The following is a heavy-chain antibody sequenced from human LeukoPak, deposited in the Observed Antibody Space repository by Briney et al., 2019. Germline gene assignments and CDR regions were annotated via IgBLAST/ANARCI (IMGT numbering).Heavy chain of an antibody. V-gene: IGHV3-15*01. D-gene: IGHD3-16*01. CDR2: IKSKTDGGTT. J-gene: IGHJ4*02. Sequence: GGSLRLSCAASGFTFSNAWKSWVRQAPGKGLEWVGRIKSKTDGGTTDYAAPVKGRVSISRDGSKNTLYLQMDGLRTEDTAVYFCATSGGNWDYFDYWGQGALVTVSS. CDR1: GFTFSNAW. CDR3: ATSGGNWDYFDY.